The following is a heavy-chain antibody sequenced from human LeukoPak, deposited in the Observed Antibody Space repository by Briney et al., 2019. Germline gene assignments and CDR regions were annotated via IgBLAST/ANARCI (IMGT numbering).Heavy chain of an antibody. V-gene: IGHV4-59*01. Sequence: SETLSLTCTVCGGSFSGYYWSWIRQPPGKGLEWIGHIYYSGSTNYNPSLKSRVTISIDTSKNQFSLRLSSVTAADTAVYYCARGAAGYSYGWGQGTLVTVSS. D-gene: IGHD5-18*01. CDR1: GGSFSGYY. CDR2: IYYSGST. CDR3: ARGAAGYSYG. J-gene: IGHJ4*02.